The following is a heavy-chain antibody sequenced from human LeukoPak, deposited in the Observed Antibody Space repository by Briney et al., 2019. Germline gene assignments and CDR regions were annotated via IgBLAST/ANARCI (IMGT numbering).Heavy chain of an antibody. CDR2: IKQDESAK. CDR1: GFTFSSYW. V-gene: IGHV3-7*01. Sequence: GGSLRLSCTASGFTFSSYWMSWVRQAPGKGLEWVANIKQDESAKYYVDSVKDRFTISRDNAKNSLYLQMNSLGAEDTAVYYCAQEHVDSSGYYYVPNWFDPWGQGTLVIVSS. D-gene: IGHD3-22*01. CDR3: AQEHVDSSGYYYVPNWFDP. J-gene: IGHJ5*02.